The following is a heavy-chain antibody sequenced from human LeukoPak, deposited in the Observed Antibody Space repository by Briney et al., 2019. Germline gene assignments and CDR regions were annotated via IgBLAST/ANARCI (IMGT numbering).Heavy chain of an antibody. CDR1: GFTFSSYA. Sequence: GSLRLSCAAPGFTFSSYAMSWVRQAPGKGLEWVSAISGSGGSTYYADSVKGRFTISRDNSKNMLYLQMNSLRAEDTAVYYCAKGVERRTYCSSTSCYPFDYWGQGTLVTVSS. V-gene: IGHV3-23*01. D-gene: IGHD2-2*01. J-gene: IGHJ4*02. CDR2: ISGSGGST. CDR3: AKGVERRTYCSSTSCYPFDY.